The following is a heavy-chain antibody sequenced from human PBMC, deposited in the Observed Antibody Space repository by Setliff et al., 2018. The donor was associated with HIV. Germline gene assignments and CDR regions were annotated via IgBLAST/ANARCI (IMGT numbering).Heavy chain of an antibody. CDR1: GGSISSSNFY. J-gene: IGHJ4*02. Sequence: PSETLSLTCTVYGGSISSSNFYWVWIRQPPGKGLEWIGSIYYTGTTNYNPSLKSRVTISVETSKVQFSLKLNSVTVVDTAVYFCARLKRDGTYFFDFWGQGTLVTVSS. V-gene: IGHV4-39*01. CDR3: ARLKRDGTYFFDF. CDR2: IYYTGTT. D-gene: IGHD2-21*01.